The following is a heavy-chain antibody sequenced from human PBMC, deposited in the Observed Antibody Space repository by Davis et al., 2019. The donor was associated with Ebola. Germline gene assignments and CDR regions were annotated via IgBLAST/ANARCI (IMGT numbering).Heavy chain of an antibody. CDR2: IIPIFGTT. V-gene: IGHV1-69*05. CDR1: GGTFSSFA. D-gene: IGHD1-14*01. CDR3: AREPPGALNGFDY. Sequence: SVKVSCKPSGGTFSSFAISWVRQAPGQGLEWMGGIIPIFGTTNYAQKFQGRVTMTKDTSASTVYMELSGLTSDDSAVYFFAREPPGALNGFDYWGQGTLVTVSS. J-gene: IGHJ4*02.